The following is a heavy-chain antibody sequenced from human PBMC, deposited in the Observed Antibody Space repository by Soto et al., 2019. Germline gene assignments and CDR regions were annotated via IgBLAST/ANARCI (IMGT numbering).Heavy chain of an antibody. Sequence: ASVKVSCKTSGYTFSAYYIHWIRQAPGQGLEWMGWINPTSGGTVYAQNFQDRVTMTRDTSISTAYMELRRLNFDDTAVYYCARDPDYGDYWGYFFDSWGQGTPVTVSS. CDR2: INPTSGGT. V-gene: IGHV1-2*02. D-gene: IGHD4-17*01. J-gene: IGHJ4*02. CDR1: GYTFSAYY. CDR3: ARDPDYGDYWGYFFDS.